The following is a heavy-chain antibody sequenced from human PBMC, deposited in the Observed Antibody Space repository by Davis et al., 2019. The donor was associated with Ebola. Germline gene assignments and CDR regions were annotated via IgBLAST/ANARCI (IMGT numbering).Heavy chain of an antibody. Sequence: GGSLRLSCAASGFTFGDYAMHWVRQAPGKGLEWVSLISWDGRSTAYADSVRGRFSISRDNSRTFLYLQMNGLRAEDTALYYCTAYASTFRNYWGQGTLVTVSS. CDR3: TAYASTFRNY. CDR1: GFTFGDYA. CDR2: ISWDGRST. D-gene: IGHD3-22*01. J-gene: IGHJ4*02. V-gene: IGHV3-43D*04.